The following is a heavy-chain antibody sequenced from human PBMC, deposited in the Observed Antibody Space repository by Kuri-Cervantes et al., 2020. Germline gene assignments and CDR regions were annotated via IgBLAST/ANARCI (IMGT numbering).Heavy chain of an antibody. CDR3: ARDDMTTVTTEDY. D-gene: IGHD4-17*01. V-gene: IGHV3-21*01. Sequence: GESLKISCAASGLTFSSYAMSWVRQAPGKGLEWVSSISSSSSYIYYADSVKGRFTISRDNAKNSLYLQLNSLRAEDTAVYYCARDDMTTVTTEDYWGQGTLVTVSS. J-gene: IGHJ4*02. CDR2: ISSSSSYI. CDR1: GLTFSSYA.